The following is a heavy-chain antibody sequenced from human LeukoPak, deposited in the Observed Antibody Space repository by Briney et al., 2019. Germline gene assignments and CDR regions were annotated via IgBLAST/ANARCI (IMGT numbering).Heavy chain of an antibody. CDR2: IYSGGST. Sequence: GGSLRLSCAASGFTVSSNYMSWVRQAPGKGLEWVSIIYSGGSTYYADSVKGRFTISRDNSKNTLYLQMNSLRAEDTAVYYCAREWGDGYFQHWGQGTLVTVSS. CDR3: AREWGDGYFQH. J-gene: IGHJ1*01. V-gene: IGHV3-66*01. CDR1: GFTVSSNY. D-gene: IGHD5-24*01.